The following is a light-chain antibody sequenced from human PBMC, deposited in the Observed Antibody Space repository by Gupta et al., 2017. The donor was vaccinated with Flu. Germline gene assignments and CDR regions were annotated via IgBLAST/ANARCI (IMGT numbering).Light chain of an antibody. CDR1: SSDVGSYNL. Sequence: SALPQPAPVSGSPGPSITISCTGTSSDVGSYNLVSWYQQHPGKAPKLMIYEGSKRPSGVSNRFSGSKSGNTASLTISGLQAEDEADYYCCSYAGSSTFVFGGGTKLTVL. J-gene: IGLJ2*01. CDR2: EGS. V-gene: IGLV2-23*03. CDR3: CSYAGSSTFV.